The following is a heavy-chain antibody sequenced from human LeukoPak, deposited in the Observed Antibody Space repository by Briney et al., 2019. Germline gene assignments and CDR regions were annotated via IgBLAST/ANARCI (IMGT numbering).Heavy chain of an antibody. Sequence: GGSLTLSCAASGFTFSSFWMSWVRQAPGKGLEWVANIKQDGSEKYYVDSVKGRFTISRDNAKNSLYLQMNSLRAEDTAVYYCARGRYGDYPLDYWGQGTLVTVSS. J-gene: IGHJ4*02. CDR3: ARGRYGDYPLDY. D-gene: IGHD4-17*01. CDR1: GFTFSSFW. CDR2: IKQDGSEK. V-gene: IGHV3-7*05.